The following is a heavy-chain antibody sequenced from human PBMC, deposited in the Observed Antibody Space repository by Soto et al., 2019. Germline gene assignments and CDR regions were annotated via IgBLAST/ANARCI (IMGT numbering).Heavy chain of an antibody. Sequence: PGGSLRLSCAASGFNFSDHYMNWIRQAPGKGLEWVSYISGSSRYTNFADSVKGRFTISRDNAKNSLYLQTNSLRAEDTAVYYCARHTSDWHYYDYWGQGTPVTVSS. V-gene: IGHV3-11*06. J-gene: IGHJ4*02. CDR2: ISGSSRYT. D-gene: IGHD6-19*01. CDR3: ARHTSDWHYYDY. CDR1: GFNFSDHY.